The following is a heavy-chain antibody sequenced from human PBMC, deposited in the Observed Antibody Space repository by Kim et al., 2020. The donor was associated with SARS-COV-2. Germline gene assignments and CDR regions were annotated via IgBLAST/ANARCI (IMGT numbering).Heavy chain of an antibody. V-gene: IGHV5-51*01. CDR2: IYPGDSDT. CDR1: GYSFTNYW. CDR3: ARLDSSTWYFSPQQFDY. Sequence: GESLKISCKGSGYSFTNYWIGWVRQMPGKGLEWMGIIYPGDSDTRYSPSFQGQVTISADKSISTAYLQWSSLKASDTAMYFCARLDSSTWYFSPQQFDYWGQGTLVTVSS. J-gene: IGHJ4*02. D-gene: IGHD6-13*01.